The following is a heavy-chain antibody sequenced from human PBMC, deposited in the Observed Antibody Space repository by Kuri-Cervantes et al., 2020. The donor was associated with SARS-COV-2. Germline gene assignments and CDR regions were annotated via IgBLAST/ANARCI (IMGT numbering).Heavy chain of an antibody. J-gene: IGHJ3*02. V-gene: IGHV3-23*01. CDR3: TTGGTTTSFAFDI. CDR2: ISGSGGST. D-gene: IGHD1-1*01. Sequence: ETLSLTCAASGFTFSSYAMSWVRQAPGKGLEWVSAISGSGGSTYYADSVKGRFTISRDNSKNTLYLQMNSLRAEDTAVYYCTTGGTTTSFAFDIWGQGTMVTVSS. CDR1: GFTFSSYA.